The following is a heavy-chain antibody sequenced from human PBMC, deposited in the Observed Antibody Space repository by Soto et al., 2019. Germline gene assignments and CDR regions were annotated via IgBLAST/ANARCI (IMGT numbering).Heavy chain of an antibody. D-gene: IGHD1-20*01. V-gene: IGHV1-69*02. CDR2: IIPILGIA. J-gene: IGHJ6*03. CDR3: ARAPPTITGTYYYYYYMDV. Sequence: ASVKVSCKASGGTFSSYTISWVRQAPGQGLEWMGRIIPILGIANYAQKFQGRVTITADKSTSTAYMELSSLGSEDTAVYYCARAPPTITGTYYYYYYMDVWGKGTTVTVSS. CDR1: GGTFSSYT.